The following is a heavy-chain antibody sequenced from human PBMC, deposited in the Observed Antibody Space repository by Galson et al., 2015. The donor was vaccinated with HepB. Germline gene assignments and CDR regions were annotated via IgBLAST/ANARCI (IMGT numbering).Heavy chain of an antibody. CDR3: AKDRDLYCSSTSCEQALDYYYGMDV. Sequence: SLRLSCAASGFTFSSYGMHWVRQAPGKGLEWVAVISYDGSNKYYADSVKGRFTISRDNSKNTLYLQMNSLRAEDTAVYYCAKDRDLYCSSTSCEQALDYYYGMDVWGQGTTVTVSS. CDR1: GFTFSSYG. D-gene: IGHD2-2*01. J-gene: IGHJ6*02. CDR2: ISYDGSNK. V-gene: IGHV3-30*18.